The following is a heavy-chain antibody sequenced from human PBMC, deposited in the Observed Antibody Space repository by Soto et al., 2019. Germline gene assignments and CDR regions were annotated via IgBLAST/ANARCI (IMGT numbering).Heavy chain of an antibody. CDR2: ISGSGGRT. CDR1: GFTVSSYA. J-gene: IGHJ4*02. V-gene: IGHV3-23*01. D-gene: IGHD2-15*01. Sequence: EMHLLESGGGLIQPGGSLRLSCAASGFTVSSYAMSWVRQAPGKGLEWVSGISGSGGRTYYADSVKGRFTISRDNSKNTLYLQVNSLRVEDTAVYYCAKDYCIGGSFYWTDYWGQGTLVTVSS. CDR3: AKDYCIGGSFYWTDY.